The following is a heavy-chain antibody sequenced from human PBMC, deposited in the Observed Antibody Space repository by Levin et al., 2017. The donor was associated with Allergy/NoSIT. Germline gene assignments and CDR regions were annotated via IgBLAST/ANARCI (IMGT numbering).Heavy chain of an antibody. J-gene: IGHJ3*02. Sequence: SVKVSCKASGGTFSSYAISWVRQAPGQGLEWMGGIIPIFGTANYAQKFQGRVTITADESTSTAYMELSSLRSEDTAVYYCARPTGSDSSGYNPLDAFDIWGQGTMVTVSS. V-gene: IGHV1-69*13. CDR1: GGTFSSYA. CDR3: ARPTGSDSSGYNPLDAFDI. CDR2: IIPIFGTA. D-gene: IGHD3-22*01.